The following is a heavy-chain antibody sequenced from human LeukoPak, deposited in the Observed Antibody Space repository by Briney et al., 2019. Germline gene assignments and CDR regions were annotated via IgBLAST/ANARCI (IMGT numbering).Heavy chain of an antibody. D-gene: IGHD3-3*01. CDR2: ISAYNGNT. V-gene: IGHV1-18*04. Sequence: ASVKVSCKASGNTFTGDYMHWVRQAPGQGLECMGWISAYNGNTNYAQKLQGRVTMTTDTSTSTAYMELRSLRSDDTAVYYCARASGPIFGVVTQYFDYWGQGTLVTVSS. J-gene: IGHJ4*02. CDR3: ARASGPIFGVVTQYFDY. CDR1: GNTFTGDY.